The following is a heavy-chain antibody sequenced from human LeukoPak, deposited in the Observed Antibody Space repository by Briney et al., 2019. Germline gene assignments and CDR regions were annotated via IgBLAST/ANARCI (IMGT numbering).Heavy chain of an antibody. CDR1: GFTFSSYA. D-gene: IGHD6-6*01. Sequence: PGGSLRLSCAASGFTFSSYAMSWVRQAPGKGLEWVSAISGSGGSTYYADSVKGRFTISRDNSKNTLYLQMNSLRAEDTAVYYCAKGEQLVSYYGMDFWGQGTTVTVSS. CDR2: ISGSGGST. J-gene: IGHJ6*02. CDR3: AKGEQLVSYYGMDF. V-gene: IGHV3-23*01.